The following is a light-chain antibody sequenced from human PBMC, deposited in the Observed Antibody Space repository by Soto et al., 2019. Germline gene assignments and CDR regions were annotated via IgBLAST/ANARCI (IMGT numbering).Light chain of an antibody. J-gene: IGKJ4*01. Sequence: DIQMTQSPSSLSAAVGDRVAITCRASQRISTSLNWYQQRPGKSPELLIYGASDLQSGAPSRFSGLGSGTDFTLIISNLQPEDFATYYCPQSYSMPLNFGGGTKVEIK. V-gene: IGKV1-39*01. CDR1: QRISTS. CDR3: PQSYSMPLN. CDR2: GAS.